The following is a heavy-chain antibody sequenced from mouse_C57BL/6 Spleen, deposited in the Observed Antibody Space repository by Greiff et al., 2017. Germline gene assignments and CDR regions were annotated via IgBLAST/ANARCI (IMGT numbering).Heavy chain of an antibody. V-gene: IGHV14-4*01. Sequence: DVKLVESGAELVRPGASVKLSCTASGFNIKDDYMHWVKQRPEQGLEWIGWIDPENGDTEYASKFQGKATITADTSSNTAYLQLSSLTSEDTAVYYCISYDGYYGAMDYWGQGTSVTVSS. CDR2: IDPENGDT. D-gene: IGHD2-3*01. J-gene: IGHJ4*01. CDR1: GFNIKDDY. CDR3: ISYDGYYGAMDY.